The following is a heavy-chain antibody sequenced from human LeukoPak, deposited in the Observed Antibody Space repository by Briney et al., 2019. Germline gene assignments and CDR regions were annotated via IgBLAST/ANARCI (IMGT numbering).Heavy chain of an antibody. D-gene: IGHD1-14*01. V-gene: IGHV4-4*02. J-gene: IGHJ4*02. CDR1: GGSISRSNW. CDR3: AGYNIPYTFEF. CDR2: ILHSGDT. Sequence: PSGTLSLTCAVSGGSISRSNWWSWVRQPPGKGLEWIGDILHSGDTNYNASLRSRLTISLGKSRNQFSLQLGSVTAADTAVYYCAGYNIPYTFEFWGPGTVVTVSS.